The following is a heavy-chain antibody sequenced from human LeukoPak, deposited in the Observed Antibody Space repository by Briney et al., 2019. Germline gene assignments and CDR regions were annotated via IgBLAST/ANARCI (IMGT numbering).Heavy chain of an antibody. D-gene: IGHD4-17*01. CDR3: ARGGSDYGHSRGYYGMDV. CDR2: IIPILDIA. CDR1: GGTFSSYA. J-gene: IGHJ6*02. Sequence: SVKVCCKASGGTFSSYAINWVRQAPGQGLEWMGRIIPILDIANYAQKFQGRVTITADKSTSTAYMELSSLRSEDTAVYYCARGGSDYGHSRGYYGMDVWGQGTTVTVSS. V-gene: IGHV1-69*04.